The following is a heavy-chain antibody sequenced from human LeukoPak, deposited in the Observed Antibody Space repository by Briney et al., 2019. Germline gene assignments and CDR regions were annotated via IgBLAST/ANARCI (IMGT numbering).Heavy chain of an antibody. CDR3: ARDIRGSWLAAFDI. V-gene: IGHV1-2*02. Sequence: ASVKVSCKASGYTFTGYYMHWVRQAPGQGLEWMGWINPNSGGTNYAQKFQGRVTMTRDTSISTAYMELSRLRSDDTAVYYCARDIRGSWLAAFDIWGQGTMVTVSS. J-gene: IGHJ3*02. CDR1: GYTFTGYY. D-gene: IGHD2-15*01. CDR2: INPNSGGT.